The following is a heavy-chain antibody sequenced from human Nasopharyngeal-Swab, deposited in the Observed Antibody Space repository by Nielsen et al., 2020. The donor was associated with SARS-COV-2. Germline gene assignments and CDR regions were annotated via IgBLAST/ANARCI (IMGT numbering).Heavy chain of an antibody. D-gene: IGHD5-18*01. CDR2: IYSGGST. CDR1: GFTVSSTY. V-gene: IGHV3-66*01. J-gene: IGHJ4*02. CDR3: ARDGSGYSYGLLDY. Sequence: GASLKISCAASGFTVSSTYMSWVRQAPGKGLEWGSVIYSGGSTYYADSVKGRFTISRDNSKNTLYLQMNSLRAEDTAVYYCARDGSGYSYGLLDYWGQGTLVTVSS.